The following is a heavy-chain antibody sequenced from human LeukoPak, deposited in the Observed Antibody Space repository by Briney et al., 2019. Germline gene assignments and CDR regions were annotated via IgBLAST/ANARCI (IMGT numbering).Heavy chain of an antibody. Sequence: GASVKVSCKASGYTFTGYYMHWVRQAPGQGLEWMGWMNPNSGNTGYAQKFQGRVTITRNTSISTAYMELSSLRSEDTAVYYCARGKGSGYDPGDYWGQGTLVTVSS. CDR3: ARGKGSGYDPGDY. D-gene: IGHD5-12*01. J-gene: IGHJ4*02. CDR2: MNPNSGNT. V-gene: IGHV1-8*03. CDR1: GYTFTGYY.